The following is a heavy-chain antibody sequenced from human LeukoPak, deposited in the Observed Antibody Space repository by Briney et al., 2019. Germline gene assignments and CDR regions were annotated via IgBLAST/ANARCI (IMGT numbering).Heavy chain of an antibody. Sequence: GGSLRLSCAASGFTFSSYSMNWVRQAPGKGLEWVANIKEDGSEKYYVDSVKGRFTISRDNAKKSAYLQMNSLRAEDTAVYYCASSIFGVVDDYWGQGTMVTVSS. CDR3: ASSIFGVVDDY. D-gene: IGHD3-3*01. J-gene: IGHJ4*02. CDR2: IKEDGSEK. CDR1: GFTFSSYS. V-gene: IGHV3-7*01.